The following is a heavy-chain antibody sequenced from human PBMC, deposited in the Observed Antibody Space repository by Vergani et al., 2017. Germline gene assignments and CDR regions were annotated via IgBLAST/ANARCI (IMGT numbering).Heavy chain of an antibody. CDR1: GVTFNHYA. CDR3: AKANPRNSGYDYLYYYHAMDV. V-gene: IGHV3-23*01. D-gene: IGHD5-12*01. CDR2: ISGSGGST. J-gene: IGHJ6*02. Sequence: EVQLLESGGDLVQPGGSLRLSCAASGVTFNHYAMNWVRQAPGKGLEWVSGISGSGGSTYYAGSVKGRFTISRDSSKNTLYLQMNSLSAGDTAVYYCAKANPRNSGYDYLYYYHAMDVWGQGTTVTASS.